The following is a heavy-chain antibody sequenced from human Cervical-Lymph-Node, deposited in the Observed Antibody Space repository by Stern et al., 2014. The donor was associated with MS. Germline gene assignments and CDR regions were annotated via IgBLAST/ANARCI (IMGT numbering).Heavy chain of an antibody. Sequence: EVQLVESGGGLVQPGGSLRLSCAASGLTFSSSWMDWVRHAPGQGLVWVSRIKGDGSTTTYADAVKGRFTISRDNTRDTLYLQMNSLRVEDTAVYYCARAGDGVDYWGQGTLVTVSS. CDR3: ARAGDGVDY. J-gene: IGHJ4*02. CDR2: IKGDGSTT. V-gene: IGHV3-74*03. D-gene: IGHD5-24*01. CDR1: GLTFSSSW.